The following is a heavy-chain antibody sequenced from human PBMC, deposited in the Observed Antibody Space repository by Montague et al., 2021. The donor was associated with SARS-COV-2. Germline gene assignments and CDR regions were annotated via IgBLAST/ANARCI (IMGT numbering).Heavy chain of an antibody. CDR1: GGSTSNYY. Sequence: SETLSLTCSVSGGSTSNYYWTWIRQSPGKGLQWIGYIFYTGSTKFNPSLQSRVSMSLDTSKNHFSLWLSAVTAADTARYYCARAQNICFIANCVNYFDLWGLGALVTVSS. V-gene: IGHV4-59*01. J-gene: IGHJ4*02. CDR2: IFYTGST. D-gene: IGHD2-15*01. CDR3: ARAQNICFIANCVNYFDL.